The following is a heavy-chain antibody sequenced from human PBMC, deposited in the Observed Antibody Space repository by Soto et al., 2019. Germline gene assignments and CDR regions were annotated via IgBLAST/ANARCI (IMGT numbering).Heavy chain of an antibody. J-gene: IGHJ2*01. CDR2: IYPGDSDT. CDR1: GYSFTSIW. D-gene: IGHD3-22*01. CDR3: ARPLYFNSTTNPPGWSFDL. V-gene: IGHV5-51*01. Sequence: PGESLKISCKGSGYSFTSIWIGWVRQLPGKGLEWMGIIYPGDSDTRYSPSFQGQVTISADKSISTAYLQWSSLKASDSAIYYCARPLYFNSTTNPPGWSFDLGGRATLFTVS.